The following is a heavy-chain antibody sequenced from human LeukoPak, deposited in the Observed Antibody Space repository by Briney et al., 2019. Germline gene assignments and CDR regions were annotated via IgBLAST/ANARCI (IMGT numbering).Heavy chain of an antibody. J-gene: IGHJ6*02. CDR1: GDSITSSGVY. D-gene: IGHD6-19*01. Sequence: TPSETLSLACTVAGDSITSSGVYWGWVRQPPGKGLEWVGCAYYGGDTYSNPSLKSRITISFDTSKNQFSLSLSSVTAADTALYFCARLFSSGRPYFYGLGAWGQGTTVTVSS. V-gene: IGHV4-39*01. CDR3: ARLFSSGRPYFYGLGA. CDR2: AYYGGDT.